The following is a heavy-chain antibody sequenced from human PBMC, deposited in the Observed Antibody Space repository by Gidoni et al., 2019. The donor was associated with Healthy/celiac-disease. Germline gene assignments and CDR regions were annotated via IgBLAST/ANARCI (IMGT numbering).Heavy chain of an antibody. J-gene: IGHJ5*02. CDR3: AMDPYYYDSSGYPRFGWFDP. V-gene: IGHV1-18*04. Sequence: QVQLVQSGAEVKKPGASVKVSCKASGYTFTSYGISWVRQAPGQGLEWMGWISAYNGNTNYAQKLQGRVTMTTDTSTSTAYMELRSLRSDDTAVYYCAMDPYYYDSSGYPRFGWFDPWGQGTLVTVSS. CDR2: ISAYNGNT. CDR1: GYTFTSYG. D-gene: IGHD3-22*01.